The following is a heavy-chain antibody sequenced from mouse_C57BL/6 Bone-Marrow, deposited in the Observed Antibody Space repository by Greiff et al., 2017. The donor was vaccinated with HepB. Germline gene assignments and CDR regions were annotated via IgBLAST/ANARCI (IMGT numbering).Heavy chain of an antibody. CDR3: ARFNYGSSSYFDY. V-gene: IGHV1-75*01. CDR1: GYTFTDYY. D-gene: IGHD1-1*01. Sequence: VQLQESGPELVKPGASVKISCKASGYTFTDYYINWVKQRPGQGLEWIGWIFPGSGSTYYNEKFKGKATLTVDKSSSTAYMLLSSLTSEDSAVYFGARFNYGSSSYFDYWGQGTTLTVSS. J-gene: IGHJ2*01. CDR2: IFPGSGST.